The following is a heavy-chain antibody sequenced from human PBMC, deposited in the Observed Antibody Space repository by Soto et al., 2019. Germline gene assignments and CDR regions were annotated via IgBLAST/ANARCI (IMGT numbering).Heavy chain of an antibody. D-gene: IGHD3-3*01. Sequence: GGSLRLSCAASGFTFSSYWMSWVRQAPGKGLEWVANIKQDGSEKYYVDSVKGRFTISRDNAKNSLYLQMNSLRAEDTAVYYCARVSYYDFWSGMRYYMDVWGKGTTVTVSS. CDR1: GFTFSSYW. V-gene: IGHV3-7*01. J-gene: IGHJ6*03. CDR2: IKQDGSEK. CDR3: ARVSYYDFWSGMRYYMDV.